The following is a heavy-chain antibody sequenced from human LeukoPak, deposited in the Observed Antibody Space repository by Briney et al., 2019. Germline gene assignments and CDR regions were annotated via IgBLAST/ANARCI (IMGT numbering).Heavy chain of an antibody. CDR1: GYTFTGYY. V-gene: IGHV1-18*04. Sequence: ASVKVSCKASGYTFTGYYMHWVRQAPGQGLEWMGWISAYNGNTNYAQKLQGRVTVTTDTSTSTAYMELRSLRSDDTAVYYCARDTEPGIAVAGTSYWGQGTLVTVSS. CDR3: ARDTEPGIAVAGTSY. D-gene: IGHD6-19*01. J-gene: IGHJ4*02. CDR2: ISAYNGNT.